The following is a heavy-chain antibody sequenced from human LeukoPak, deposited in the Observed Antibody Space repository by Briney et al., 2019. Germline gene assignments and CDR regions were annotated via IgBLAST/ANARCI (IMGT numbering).Heavy chain of an antibody. D-gene: IGHD6-13*01. J-gene: IGHJ3*02. V-gene: IGHV4-59*01. Sequence: PSETLSLTCSVSGDSMSPYYWTWIRQPPGKGLEWIGYIYYSGSTNYNPSLKSRVTISVDTSKNQFSLKLSSVTAADTAVYYCAREAGLDAFDIWGQGTMVTVSS. CDR3: AREAGLDAFDI. CDR2: IYYSGST. CDR1: GDSMSPYY.